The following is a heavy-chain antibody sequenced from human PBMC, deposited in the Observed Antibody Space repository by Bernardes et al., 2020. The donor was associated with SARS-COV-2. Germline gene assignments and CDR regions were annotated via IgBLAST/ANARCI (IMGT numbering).Heavy chain of an antibody. CDR2: IYPGDSDT. D-gene: IGHD3-10*01. J-gene: IGHJ4*02. CDR3: ASSMVRGVPEYYFDY. V-gene: IGHV5-51*01. Sequence: GASLKISCNGSGYSFTSYWIGWVRQMPGKGLEWMWIIYPGDSDTRYSPSFQGQVTISADKSISTAYLQWSSLKASDTAMYYCASSMVRGVPEYYFDYWGQGTLVTVSS. CDR1: GYSFTSYW.